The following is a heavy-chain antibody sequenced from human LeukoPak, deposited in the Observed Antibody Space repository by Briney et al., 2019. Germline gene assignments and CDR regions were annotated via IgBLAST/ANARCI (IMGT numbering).Heavy chain of an antibody. D-gene: IGHD3-22*01. CDR1: GGTFSSYA. J-gene: IGHJ3*02. CDR3: ARGLGITMKPDAFDI. Sequence: GASVKVSCKASGGTFSSYAISWVRQAPGQGLEWMGGIIPIFGTANYAQKFQGRVTITADESTSTAYMELSSLRSEDTAVYCCARGLGITMKPDAFDIWGQGTMVTVSS. CDR2: IIPIFGTA. V-gene: IGHV1-69*13.